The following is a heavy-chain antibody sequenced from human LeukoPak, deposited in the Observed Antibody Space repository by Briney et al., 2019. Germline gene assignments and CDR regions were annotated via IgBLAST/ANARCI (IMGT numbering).Heavy chain of an antibody. CDR1: GYTFTSYG. CDR2: ISAYNGNT. J-gene: IGHJ6*03. Sequence: ASVKVSCKASGYTFTSYGISWVRQAPGQGLEWMGWISAYNGNTNYAQKLQGRVTMTTDTSTSTAYMELRSLRSDDTAVYYCAREEVYYDIFFETYYYMDVWGKGTTVTVSS. D-gene: IGHD3-9*01. V-gene: IGHV1-18*01. CDR3: AREEVYYDIFFETYYYMDV.